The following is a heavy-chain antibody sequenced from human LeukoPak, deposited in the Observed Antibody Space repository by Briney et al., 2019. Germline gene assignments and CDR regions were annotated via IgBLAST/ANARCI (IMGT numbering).Heavy chain of an antibody. J-gene: IGHJ5*02. D-gene: IGHD4-17*01. CDR1: GFSFSGYY. Sequence: ASETLSLTCAVYGFSFSGYYWSWVRQPPGKGLEWVGEINHSGSTNYNPSLKSRVTISVDTSKNQFSLKLSSVTAADTAVYYCARQGVTTLKDWFDPWGQGTLVTVSS. V-gene: IGHV4-34*01. CDR3: ARQGVTTLKDWFDP. CDR2: INHSGST.